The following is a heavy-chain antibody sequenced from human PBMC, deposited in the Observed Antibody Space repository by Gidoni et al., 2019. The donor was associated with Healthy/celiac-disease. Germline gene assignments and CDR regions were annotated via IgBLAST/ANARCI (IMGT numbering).Heavy chain of an antibody. D-gene: IGHD2-2*01. V-gene: IGHV4-34*01. Sequence: QVQLQQWGAGLLKPSETLSLTGAVYGGSFSGYYWSWIRQPPGKGLEWIGEITHSGSTNYNPSLKSRATISVDTSKNQFSLKLSSVTAADTAVYYCARVAPYIVVVPAASYYYYYMDVWGKGTTVTVSS. J-gene: IGHJ6*03. CDR3: ARVAPYIVVVPAASYYYYYMDV. CDR1: GGSFSGYY. CDR2: ITHSGST.